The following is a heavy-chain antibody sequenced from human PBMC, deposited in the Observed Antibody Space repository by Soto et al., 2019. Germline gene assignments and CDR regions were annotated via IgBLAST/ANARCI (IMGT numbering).Heavy chain of an antibody. Sequence: SVTLSITFSCSGDSTRTTLYYWRWIRQPPGKGLEWIGTIYYSGSTYYNPSLKSRVTVSVDTSKNHFSLSLYSVTAADTALYFCARWNSWFGGSYVDYWGQGALVT. V-gene: IGHV4-39*02. D-gene: IGHD1-26*01. CDR3: ARWNSWFGGSYVDY. J-gene: IGHJ4*02. CDR2: IYYSGST. CDR1: GDSTRTTLYY.